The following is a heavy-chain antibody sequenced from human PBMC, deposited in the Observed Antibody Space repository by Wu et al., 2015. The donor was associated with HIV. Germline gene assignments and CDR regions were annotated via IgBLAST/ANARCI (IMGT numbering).Heavy chain of an antibody. CDR1: GYTFTGYY. V-gene: IGHV1-2*02. D-gene: IGHD3-10*01. Sequence: QVQLVQSGAEVKKPGASVKVSCKASGYTFTGYYMHWVRQAPGQGLEWMGWINPNSGGTNYAQKFQGRVTMTRDTSISTAYMELSRLRSDDTAVYYCARFVGAYHGSGTRIDAFDIWGQGQWSPSLQ. J-gene: IGHJ3*02. CDR2: INPNSGGT. CDR3: ARFVGAYHGSGTRIDAFDI.